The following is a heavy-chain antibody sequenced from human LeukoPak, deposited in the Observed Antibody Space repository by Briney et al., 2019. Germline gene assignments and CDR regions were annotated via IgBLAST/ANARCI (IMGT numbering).Heavy chain of an antibody. CDR2: MNPNSGNT. Sequence: ASVKVSCTASGYTFTSYDINWVRQATGQGLEWMGWMNPNSGNTGYAQKFQGRVTMTRNTSISTAYMELSSLRSEDTAVYYCARGVIAARPRRRRSGFDYWGQGTLVTVSS. CDR1: GYTFTSYD. J-gene: IGHJ4*02. D-gene: IGHD6-6*01. CDR3: ARGVIAARPRRRRSGFDY. V-gene: IGHV1-8*01.